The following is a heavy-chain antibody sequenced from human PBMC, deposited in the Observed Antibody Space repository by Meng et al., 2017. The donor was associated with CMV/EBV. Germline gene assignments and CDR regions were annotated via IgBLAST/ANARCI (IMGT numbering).Heavy chain of an antibody. CDR2: IYYSGST. D-gene: IGHD3-22*01. J-gene: IGHJ3*02. CDR3: AREGLDSSGSYAFDI. V-gene: IGHV4-61*08. CDR1: GVSITTSDSY. Sequence: GSLRLSCTVSGVSITTSDSYWGWIRQAPGKGLEWIGYIYYSGSTNYNPSLKSRVTISVDTSKNQFSLKLSSVTAADTAVYYCAREGLDSSGSYAFDIWDQGTMVTVSS.